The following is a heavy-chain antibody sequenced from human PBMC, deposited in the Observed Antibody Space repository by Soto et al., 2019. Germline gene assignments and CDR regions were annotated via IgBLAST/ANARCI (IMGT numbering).Heavy chain of an antibody. CDR1: GFTFSSYG. Sequence: VQLVESGGGLVQPGGSLRLSCAASGFTFSSYGMHWVRQAPGKGLEWVAVIWYDGSNKYYADSVKGRFTISRDNSKNTLYLQMNSLRAEDTAVYYCARGDGVVVAATEDYWGQGTLVTVSS. D-gene: IGHD2-15*01. CDR2: IWYDGSNK. J-gene: IGHJ4*02. V-gene: IGHV3-33*01. CDR3: ARGDGVVVAATEDY.